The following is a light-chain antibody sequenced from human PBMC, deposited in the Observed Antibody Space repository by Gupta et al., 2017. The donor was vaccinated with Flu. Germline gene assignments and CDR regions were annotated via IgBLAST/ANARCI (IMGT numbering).Light chain of an antibody. CDR2: KSS. CDR1: QSLVFSDGRSH. CDR3: MQAEHCPRT. J-gene: IGKJ2*02. V-gene: IGKV2-30*01. Sequence: DVVLTQSPLSLPVSLGQPASISCRASQSLVFSDGRSHLNWLQLRPGQPPRRLIYKSSYRDSGVPDRFSGSGSGTDFTLIISRGEAEDIGIYYCMQAEHCPRTFGQGTNMEIK.